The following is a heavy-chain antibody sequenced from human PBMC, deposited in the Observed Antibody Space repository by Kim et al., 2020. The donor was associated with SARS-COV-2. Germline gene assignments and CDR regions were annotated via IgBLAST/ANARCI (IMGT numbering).Heavy chain of an antibody. J-gene: IGHJ6*02. D-gene: IGHD2-21*02. CDR2: ISYDGSNK. V-gene: IGHV3-30*18. CDR1: GFTFSSYG. CDR3: AKVYCGGDCYVFAGLNYYGMDV. Sequence: GGSLRLSCAASGFTFSSYGMHWVRQAPGKGLEWVAVISYDGSNKYYADSVKGRFTISRDNSKNTLYLQMNSLRAEDTAVYYCAKVYCGGDCYVFAGLNYYGMDVWGQGTTVTVSS.